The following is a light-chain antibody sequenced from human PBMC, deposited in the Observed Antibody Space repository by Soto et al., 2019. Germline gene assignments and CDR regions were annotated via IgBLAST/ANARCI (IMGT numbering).Light chain of an antibody. CDR2: DSN. V-gene: IGLV1-51*01. J-gene: IGLJ2*01. CDR1: SSNIGNNY. CDR3: GTWDSSLSAVV. Sequence: QSVLTQPASVSAATGEKVTISCSGSSSNIGNNYVSWYQQLPGTAPKLLIYDSNKRPSGIPDRFSGSKSGTSATLGITGLQTGDEADYYCGTWDSSLSAVVFGGGTKLTV.